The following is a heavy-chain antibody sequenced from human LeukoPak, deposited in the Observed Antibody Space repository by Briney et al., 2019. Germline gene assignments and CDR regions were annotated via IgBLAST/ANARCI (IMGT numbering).Heavy chain of an antibody. CDR3: ARRPYYYDSLDY. CDR1: GFTFSHYG. CDR2: ISSSGITK. D-gene: IGHD3-22*01. Sequence: GGSLRLSCAASGFTFSHYGMHWVRQAPGKGLEWVSYISSSGITKNHADSLKGRFTISRDNSQNSLYLQMNSLRVEDTALYYCARRPYYYDSLDYWGQGTLVTVSS. V-gene: IGHV3-48*04. J-gene: IGHJ4*02.